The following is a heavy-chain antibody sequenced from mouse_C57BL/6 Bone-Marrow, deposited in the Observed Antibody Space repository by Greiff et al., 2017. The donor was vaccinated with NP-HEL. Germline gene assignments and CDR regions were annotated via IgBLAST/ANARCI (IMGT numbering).Heavy chain of an antibody. CDR1: GFSFNTYA. CDR2: IRSKSNNYAT. Sequence: EVKVEESGGGLVQPKGSLKLSCAASGFSFNTYAMNWVRQAPGKGLEWVARIRSKSNNYATYYADSVKDRFTISRDDSESMLYLQMNNLKTEDTAMYYCVRHGSKGSAMDYWGQGTSVTVSS. D-gene: IGHD2-5*01. J-gene: IGHJ4*01. CDR3: VRHGSKGSAMDY. V-gene: IGHV10-1*01.